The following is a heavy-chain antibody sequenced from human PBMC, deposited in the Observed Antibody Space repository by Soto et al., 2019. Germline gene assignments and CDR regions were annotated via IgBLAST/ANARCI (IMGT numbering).Heavy chain of an antibody. CDR1: GYTFTGYY. V-gene: IGHV1-2*04. J-gene: IGHJ6*02. CDR3: ARDGGYCSGGSCYSEWYYYGMDV. D-gene: IGHD2-15*01. Sequence: ASVKVSCKASGYTFTGYYMHWVRQAPGQGLEWMGWINPNSGGTNYAQKFQGWVTMTRDTSISTAYMELSRLRSDDTAVYYCARDGGYCSGGSCYSEWYYYGMDVWGQGTTVTVSS. CDR2: INPNSGGT.